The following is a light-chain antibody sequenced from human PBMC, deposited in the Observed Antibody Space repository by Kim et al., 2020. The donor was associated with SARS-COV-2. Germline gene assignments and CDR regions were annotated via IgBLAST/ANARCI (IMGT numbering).Light chain of an antibody. J-gene: IGLJ3*02. V-gene: IGLV3-9*01. Sequence: SYELTQPLSVSVALGQTARITCGGNNIGSKNVHWYQQKPGQAPVLVIYRDSNRPSGIPERFSGSNSGNTATLTISRAQAGDEADYYCQVWDSSTGNWVFGGGTKLTVL. CDR3: QVWDSSTGNWV. CDR1: NIGSKN. CDR2: RDS.